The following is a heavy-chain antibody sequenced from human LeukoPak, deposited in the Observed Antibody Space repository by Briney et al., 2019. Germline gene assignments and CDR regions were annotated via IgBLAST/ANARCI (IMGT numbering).Heavy chain of an antibody. D-gene: IGHD3-22*01. J-gene: IGHJ4*02. CDR3: ARGLPITMKVGP. Sequence: ASVKVSCEASGGTFSSYAMRWVRQAPGQGLEWMGRINPNLGIANYAQKFQGRVTITSDKSTSTAYMELSSLRSEDTAVDYCARGLPITMKVGPWGQGTLVTVST. CDR1: GGTFSSYA. V-gene: IGHV1-69*04. CDR2: INPNLGIA.